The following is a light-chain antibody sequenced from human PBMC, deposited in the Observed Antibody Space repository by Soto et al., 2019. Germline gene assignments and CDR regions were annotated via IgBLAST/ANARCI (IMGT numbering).Light chain of an antibody. CDR1: INEVGGYNS. Sequence: QSVLTQPRSVSGSPGQSVTISCSGTINEVGGYNSVSWFQHHPGSAPKLMVHSVTQRPSGVPDRFSGSKSGNTASLTISGLQAEDEADYYCCSYAGSYTSYVFGTGTKVTVL. CDR3: CSYAGSYTSYV. CDR2: SVT. V-gene: IGLV2-11*01. J-gene: IGLJ1*01.